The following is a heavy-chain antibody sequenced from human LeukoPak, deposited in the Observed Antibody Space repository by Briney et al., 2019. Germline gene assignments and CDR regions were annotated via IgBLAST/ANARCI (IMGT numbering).Heavy chain of an antibody. V-gene: IGHV3-48*03. CDR3: ARGDEMITFGGVIVD. J-gene: IGHJ4*02. CDR1: GFTFSSYE. CDR2: ISSSGSTI. D-gene: IGHD3-16*02. Sequence: GGSLRLSCAASGFTFSSYEMNWVRQAPGKGLEWVSYISSSGSTIYYADPVKGRFTISRDNAKNSLYLQMNSLRAEDTAVYYCARGDEMITFGGVIVDWGQGTLVTVSS.